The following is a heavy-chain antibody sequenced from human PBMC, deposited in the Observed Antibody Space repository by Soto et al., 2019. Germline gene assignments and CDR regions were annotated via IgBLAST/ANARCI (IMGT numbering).Heavy chain of an antibody. V-gene: IGHV4-34*01. J-gene: IGHJ5*02. D-gene: IGHD2-15*01. Sequence: PSETLSLTCAVYGGSFSGYYWSWIRQPPGKGLEWIGEINHSGSTNYNPSLKSRVTISVDTSKNQFSLKLSSVTAADTAVYYCARGPPTYIVVVVAATRGWWFDPWGQGTLVTSPQ. CDR3: ARGPPTYIVVVVAATRGWWFDP. CDR2: INHSGST. CDR1: GGSFSGYY.